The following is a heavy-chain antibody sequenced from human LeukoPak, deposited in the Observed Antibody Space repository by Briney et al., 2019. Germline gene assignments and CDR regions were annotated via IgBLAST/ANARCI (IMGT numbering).Heavy chain of an antibody. Sequence: GGSLRLSCAASGFTFSSYWMSWVRQAPGKGLEWVANIKQDGSEKYYVDPVKGRFTISRDNAKNSLYLQMNSLRAEDTAVYYCARGHSSGWVAYNWFDPWGQGTLVTVSS. CDR3: ARGHSSGWVAYNWFDP. J-gene: IGHJ5*02. D-gene: IGHD6-19*01. CDR2: IKQDGSEK. V-gene: IGHV3-7*01. CDR1: GFTFSSYW.